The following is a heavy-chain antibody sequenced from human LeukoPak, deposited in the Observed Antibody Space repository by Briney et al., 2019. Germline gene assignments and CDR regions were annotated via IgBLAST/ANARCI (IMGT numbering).Heavy chain of an antibody. CDR3: ARDRVGRSGGSCYPSDYYYGMDV. J-gene: IGHJ6*02. CDR2: INPNSGGT. Sequence: ASVKVSCKASGYTFTGYYMHWVRQAPGQGLEWMGRINPNSGGTNYAQKFQGRVTMTRDTSVSTAYMELSRLRSDDTAVYYCARDRVGRSGGSCYPSDYYYGMDVWGQGTTVTVSS. V-gene: IGHV1-2*06. D-gene: IGHD2-15*01. CDR1: GYTFTGYY.